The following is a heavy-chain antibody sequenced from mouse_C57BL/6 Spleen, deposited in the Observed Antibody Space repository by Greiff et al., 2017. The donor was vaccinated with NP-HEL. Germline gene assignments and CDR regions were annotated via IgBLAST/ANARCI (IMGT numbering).Heavy chain of an antibody. D-gene: IGHD2-1*01. Sequence: EVQLQQSGPELVKPGASVKISCKASGYSFTGYYMNWVKQSPEKSLEWIGEINPSTGGTTYNQKFKAKATLTVDKSSSTAYMQLKSLTSEDSAVYYSARRYGNYFDYWGQGTTLTVSS. CDR2: INPSTGGT. V-gene: IGHV1-42*01. J-gene: IGHJ2*01. CDR1: GYSFTGYY. CDR3: ARRYGNYFDY.